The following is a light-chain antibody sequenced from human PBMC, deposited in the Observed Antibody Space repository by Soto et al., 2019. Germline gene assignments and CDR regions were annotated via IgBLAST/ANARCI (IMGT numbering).Light chain of an antibody. CDR3: QQYDISPWT. J-gene: IGKJ1*01. CDR1: PSVSNY. CDR2: DSS. V-gene: IGKV3-20*01. Sequence: EIVLTQSPATLSLSPGERATLSCRASPSVSNYLAWYQQKPGQAPRLLIYDSSSRATGFPDRFSGSGSGTDFTLSIIRLEPEDFAVYYCQQYDISPWTFGQGTKVDIK.